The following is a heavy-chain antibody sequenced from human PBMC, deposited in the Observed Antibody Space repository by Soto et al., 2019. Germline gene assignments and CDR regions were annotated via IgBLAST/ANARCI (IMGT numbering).Heavy chain of an antibody. Sequence: PSETLSLTCAISGGSISTDNWWSWVRQPPGRGLEWIGEIYQRGSPNYNSSLRSRVTISLDKSKNSFSLQLTSVTAADIAVYFCARTQGYGDSPFDYWGQGTLVTVS. V-gene: IGHV4-4*02. J-gene: IGHJ4*02. CDR2: IYQRGSP. CDR1: GGSISTDNW. D-gene: IGHD2-21*02. CDR3: ARTQGYGDSPFDY.